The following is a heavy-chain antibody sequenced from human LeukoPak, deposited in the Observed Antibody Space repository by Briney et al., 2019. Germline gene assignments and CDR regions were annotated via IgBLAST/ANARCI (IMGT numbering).Heavy chain of an antibody. CDR3: TKDMEWGMDV. V-gene: IGHV3-43*01. D-gene: IGHD3-3*01. CDR1: GFTFDRHT. J-gene: IGHJ6*02. Sequence: GSLRLSCAASGFTFDRHTMHWVRQPPGKGPEWVSLIGWDGTNIDYADSVKGRFTISRDNSKNFVYLQMHSLRTEDTALYYCTKDMEWGMDVWGQGTTVIVTS. CDR2: IGWDGTNI.